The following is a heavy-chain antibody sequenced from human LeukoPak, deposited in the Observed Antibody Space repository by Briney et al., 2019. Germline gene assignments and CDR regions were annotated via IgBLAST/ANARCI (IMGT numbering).Heavy chain of an antibody. J-gene: IGHJ4*02. CDR1: GGSISYNY. CDR2: IYYSGST. Sequence: SETLSLTCTVSGGSISYNYWSWIRQPPGKGLEWIRYIYYSGSTNYNPSFRSRVTMSVDTSKNQFSLKLSFVTAADTAVYYCAGGKYSSSFIDFDYWGQGTQVTVSS. V-gene: IGHV4-59*12. D-gene: IGHD6-13*01. CDR3: AGGKYSSSFIDFDY.